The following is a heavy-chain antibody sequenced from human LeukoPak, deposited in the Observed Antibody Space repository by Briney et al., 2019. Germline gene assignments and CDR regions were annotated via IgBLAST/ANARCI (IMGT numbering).Heavy chain of an antibody. D-gene: IGHD6-13*01. V-gene: IGHV3-7*01. CDR2: IKQDGSEK. Sequence: GGSLRLSCAASGFTFSDYYMSWIRQAPGKGLEWVANIKQDGSEKYYVDSVKGRFTISRDNAKNSLYLQMNSLRAEDTAVYYCARPGLATTGTYAFDIWGPGTMVTVSS. J-gene: IGHJ3*02. CDR3: ARPGLATTGTYAFDI. CDR1: GFTFSDYY.